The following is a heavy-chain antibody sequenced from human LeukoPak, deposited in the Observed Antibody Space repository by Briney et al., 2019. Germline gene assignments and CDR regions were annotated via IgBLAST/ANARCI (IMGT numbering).Heavy chain of an antibody. D-gene: IGHD1-26*01. CDR2: ISGSGGST. CDR1: GFTFSNCG. J-gene: IGHJ4*02. Sequence: PGGSLRLSCAASGFTFSNCGMSWVRQAPGKGLEWVSAISGSGGSTYYADSVKGRFTISRDNSKNTLYLQMNSLRAEDTAVYYCAKDGIVYATGYYFDYWGQGTLVTVSS. CDR3: AKDGIVYATGYYFDY. V-gene: IGHV3-23*01.